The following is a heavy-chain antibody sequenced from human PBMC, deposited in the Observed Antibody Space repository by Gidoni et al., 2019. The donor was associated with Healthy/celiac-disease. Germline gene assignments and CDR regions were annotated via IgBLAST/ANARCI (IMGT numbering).Heavy chain of an antibody. D-gene: IGHD3-22*01. Sequence: EVQLVESGGGLVQPGGSLKLSCAASGFTFSGSAMHWVRQASGKGLEWVGRIRSKANSYATAYAASVKGRFTISRDDSKNTAYLQMNSLKTEDTAVYYCMMGVHYYDSPYAEYFQHWGQGTLVTVSS. J-gene: IGHJ1*01. CDR3: MMGVHYYDSPYAEYFQH. CDR1: GFTFSGSA. V-gene: IGHV3-73*02. CDR2: IRSKANSYAT.